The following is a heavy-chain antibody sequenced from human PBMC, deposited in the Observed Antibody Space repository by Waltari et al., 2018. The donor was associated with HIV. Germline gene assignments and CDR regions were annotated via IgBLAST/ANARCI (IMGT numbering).Heavy chain of an antibody. CDR1: GFTVIRYL. V-gene: IGHV3-74*01. CDR2: IKRDGSST. D-gene: IGHD3-3*01. J-gene: IGHJ6*02. Sequence: EVQLVESGGGFVQPGGSLRLSCAASGFTVIRYLMLSVSEALCTGLGWVARIKRDGSSTSNADSVKGRVTISRDNAKNTLYLQMNSLRAEDTAVYYCATISWSGYYYYYYGMDVWGQGTTVTVAS. CDR3: ATISWSGYYYYYYGMDV.